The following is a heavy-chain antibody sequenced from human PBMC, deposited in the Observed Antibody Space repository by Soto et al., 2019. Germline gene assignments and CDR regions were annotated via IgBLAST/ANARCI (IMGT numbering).Heavy chain of an antibody. CDR2: IKQDGSEK. CDR3: ARDINSPPPWFGELFNAFDI. Sequence: EVQLVESGGGLVQPGGSLRLSCAASGFTFSSYWMSWVRQAPGKGLEWVANIKQDGSEKYYVDSVKGRFTISRDNAKNSLYLQMNSLRAEDTAVYYCARDINSPPPWFGELFNAFDIWGQGTMVTVSS. CDR1: GFTFSSYW. V-gene: IGHV3-7*01. J-gene: IGHJ3*02. D-gene: IGHD3-10*01.